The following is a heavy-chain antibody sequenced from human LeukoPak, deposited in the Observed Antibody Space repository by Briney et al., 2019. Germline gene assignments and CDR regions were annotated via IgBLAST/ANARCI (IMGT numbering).Heavy chain of an antibody. Sequence: PGGSLRLSCAASGFIFNNYGLVWVRQAPGKELEWVSAISNDGGGTTYADFVKGRFSVSRDNSKNTLFLQMNSLRAEDTALYYCAKGSSGYFFDLWSQGTLVTVSS. CDR2: ISNDGGGT. CDR1: GFIFNNYG. V-gene: IGHV3-23*01. D-gene: IGHD3-22*01. J-gene: IGHJ4*02. CDR3: AKGSSGYFFDL.